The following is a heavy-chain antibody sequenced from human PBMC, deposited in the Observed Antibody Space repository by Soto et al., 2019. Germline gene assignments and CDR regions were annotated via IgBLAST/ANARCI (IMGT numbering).Heavy chain of an antibody. CDR3: ARGNPFNYAGLDV. J-gene: IGHJ6*02. CDR2: MNAKSGDT. Sequence: QAHLEQSGAELKRPGASVKVSCKPSGYTFSDYDINWLRQASGQGPEWMGWMNAKSGDTVFPQRFQGKFNMTWDTSLSTAYMKVGRLTSDDTAIYYCARGNPFNYAGLDVWGQGTTVAVSS. D-gene: IGHD3-16*01. V-gene: IGHV1-8*01. CDR1: GYTFSDYD.